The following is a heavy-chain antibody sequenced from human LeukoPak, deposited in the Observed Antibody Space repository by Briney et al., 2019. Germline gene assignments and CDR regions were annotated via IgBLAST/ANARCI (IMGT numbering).Heavy chain of an antibody. CDR2: IDAGKGNT. J-gene: IGHJ4*02. Sequence: ASVNVSCKASVYTFPTYSIHWVRQAPAQRLEWMGWIDAGKGNTHYSEKLRGRVTITRDTSANTAYMELSSLGSEDTAVYYCTRQVAGTSLPFDYWGQGTQVTVSS. D-gene: IGHD6-19*01. CDR3: TRQVAGTSLPFDY. V-gene: IGHV1-3*01. CDR1: VYTFPTYS.